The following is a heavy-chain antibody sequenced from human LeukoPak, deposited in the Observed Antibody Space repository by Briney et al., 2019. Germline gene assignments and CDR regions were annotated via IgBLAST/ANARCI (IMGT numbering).Heavy chain of an antibody. J-gene: IGHJ4*02. CDR3: ARMPGDGVVIIDY. V-gene: IGHV4-39*07. CDR2: IYSRGNT. D-gene: IGHD3-3*01. CDR1: GVSISSGSNY. Sequence: PSETLSLTCSVSGVSISSGSNYWGWIRQPPGKTLEWIGSIYSRGNTYYNPSLKSRVIILIDTAKNHFSLNLSSVTAADTAVYYCARMPGDGVVIIDYWGQGTLVTVSS.